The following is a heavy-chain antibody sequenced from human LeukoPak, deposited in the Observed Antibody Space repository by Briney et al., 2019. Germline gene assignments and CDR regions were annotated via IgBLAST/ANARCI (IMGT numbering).Heavy chain of an antibody. V-gene: IGHV3-7*01. D-gene: IGHD2-2*01. CDR1: GFTFRNYW. Sequence: AGGSLRLSCAASGFTFRNYWMSWVRQAPGKGLEWVANINLDGSEKYYVDSMKGRFTISRDNAKNSLYLQMTSLRAEDTAVYYCARDARVVIDYWGQGTLVTVSS. CDR2: INLDGSEK. J-gene: IGHJ4*02. CDR3: ARDARVVIDY.